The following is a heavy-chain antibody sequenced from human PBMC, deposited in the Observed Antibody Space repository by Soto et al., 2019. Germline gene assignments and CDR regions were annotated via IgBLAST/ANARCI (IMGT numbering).Heavy chain of an antibody. CDR1: GFSLSTSGVG. CDR2: IYWDDDK. D-gene: IGHD5-12*01. J-gene: IGHJ4*02. V-gene: IGHV2-5*02. CDR3: ARLHCGSPVDY. Sequence: QITLKESGPTLVKPTQTLTLTCTFSGFSLSTSGVGVGWIRQPPGKALEWLALIYWDDDKRYSPSLKSRLTITTDTPKTQVVLTMTNMDPVDTSIYYCARLHCGSPVDYWGQGTLVTVSS.